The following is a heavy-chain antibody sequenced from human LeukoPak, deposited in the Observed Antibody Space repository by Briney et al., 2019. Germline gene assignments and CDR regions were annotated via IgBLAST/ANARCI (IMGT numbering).Heavy chain of an antibody. CDR1: GFTFSSYW. CDR2: INQDGSEK. V-gene: IGHV3-7*01. Sequence: GRSLRPSCAASGFTFSSYWMSWVRQAPGKGLEWVANINQDGSEKYYVDSVKGRFTISRDNAKNSLYLQMNSLRAEDTAVYYCAREGCSGGSCYHNWFDPWGQGTLVTVSS. J-gene: IGHJ5*02. D-gene: IGHD2-15*01. CDR3: AREGCSGGSCYHNWFDP.